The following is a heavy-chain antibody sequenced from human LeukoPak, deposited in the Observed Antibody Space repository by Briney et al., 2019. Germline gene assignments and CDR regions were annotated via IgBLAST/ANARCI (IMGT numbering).Heavy chain of an antibody. Sequence: GGSLRLSCAASGFTFRSYAMHWVRQAPGKGLEWVAVISYDAINKYYADSVKGRFTISRDNSKNTLYLQMNSLRAEDTAVYYCAKGKWGLTINNFDVWGQGTMVTVSS. D-gene: IGHD3-9*01. V-gene: IGHV3-30*18. J-gene: IGHJ3*01. CDR2: ISYDAINK. CDR1: GFTFRSYA. CDR3: AKGKWGLTINNFDV.